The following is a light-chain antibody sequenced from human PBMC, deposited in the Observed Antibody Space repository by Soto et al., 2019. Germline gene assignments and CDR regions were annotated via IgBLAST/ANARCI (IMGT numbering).Light chain of an antibody. CDR2: GAS. J-gene: IGKJ3*01. Sequence: ESVLTQAPGTLSLSPGERGTLSCRASQSVSSNYLAWYQHKPGQAPRLLIYGASSRDTGIPDRFSGSGSGTDFTLTISRLEPEDFAGYYCQQYGTSPTFGPGTKVDIK. V-gene: IGKV3-20*01. CDR1: QSVSSNY. CDR3: QQYGTSPT.